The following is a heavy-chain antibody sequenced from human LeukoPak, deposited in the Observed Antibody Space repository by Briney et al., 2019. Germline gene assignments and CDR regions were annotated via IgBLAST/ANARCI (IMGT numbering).Heavy chain of an antibody. CDR1: GFTFSSYS. V-gene: IGHV3-48*01. CDR3: ASGGSYYSY. D-gene: IGHD1-26*01. CDR2: ISSSSSTI. Sequence: GGSLRLSCAASGFTFSSYSMNWVRQAPGKGLEWVSYISSSSSTIYNADSVKGRFTISRDNAKNSLYLQMNSLRAEDTAVYYCASGGSYYSYWGQGTLVTVSS. J-gene: IGHJ4*02.